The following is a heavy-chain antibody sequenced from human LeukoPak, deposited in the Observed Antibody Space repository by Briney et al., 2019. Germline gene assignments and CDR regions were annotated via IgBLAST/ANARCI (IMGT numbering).Heavy chain of an antibody. D-gene: IGHD4-17*01. Sequence: GRSLRLSCAASGFTFSSYGMHWVRQAPGKGLEWVAVIWYDGSNEYYADSVKGRFTISRDNSKNSLFLQMNSLRAEDTAVYYCARADGDYVFDYWGQGTLVTVSS. V-gene: IGHV3-33*01. J-gene: IGHJ4*02. CDR1: GFTFSSYG. CDR2: IWYDGSNE. CDR3: ARADGDYVFDY.